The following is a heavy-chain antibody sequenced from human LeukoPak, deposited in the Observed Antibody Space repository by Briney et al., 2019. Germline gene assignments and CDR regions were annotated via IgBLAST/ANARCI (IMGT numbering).Heavy chain of an antibody. V-gene: IGHV3-66*01. J-gene: IGHJ4*02. CDR3: ARVGDYYGSGSYYRPVDY. D-gene: IGHD3-10*01. Sequence: SGGSLRLSCAASGFTVSSNYMSWVRQAPGKGLEWVSVIYSGGSTYYADSVKGRFTISRDNSKNTLYLQMNSLRAEDTAVYYCARVGDYYGSGSYYRPVDYWGQGTLVTVSS. CDR1: GFTVSSNY. CDR2: IYSGGST.